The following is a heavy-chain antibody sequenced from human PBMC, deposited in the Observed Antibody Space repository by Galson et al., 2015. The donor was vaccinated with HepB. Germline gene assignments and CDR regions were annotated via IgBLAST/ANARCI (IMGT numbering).Heavy chain of an antibody. CDR2: ISYDGSNK. CDR3: ARPPRRGYYDSSGYYLDAFDI. V-gene: IGHV3-30-3*01. D-gene: IGHD3-22*01. Sequence: SLRLSCAASGFTFSSYAMHWVRQAPGKGLEWVAVISYDGSNKYYADSVKGRFTISRDNSKNTLYLQMNSLRAEDTAMYYCARPPRRGYYDSSGYYLDAFDIWGQGTMVTVSS. CDR1: GFTFSSYA. J-gene: IGHJ3*02.